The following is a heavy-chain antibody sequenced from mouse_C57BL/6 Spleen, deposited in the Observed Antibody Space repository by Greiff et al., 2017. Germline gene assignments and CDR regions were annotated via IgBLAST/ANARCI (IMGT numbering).Heavy chain of an antibody. CDR2: IYPRSGNT. D-gene: IGHD2-1*01. Sequence: VQLQQSGAELARPGASVTLSCKASGYTFTSYGISWVKQRTGQGLEWIGEIYPRSGNTYYNEKFKVNATRTADNSSSTAYMELSSLTSEDCAVYFCARDSGNYEGYAMDYWGQGTSVTVSS. CDR1: GYTFTSYG. V-gene: IGHV1-81*01. J-gene: IGHJ4*01. CDR3: ARDSGNYEGYAMDY.